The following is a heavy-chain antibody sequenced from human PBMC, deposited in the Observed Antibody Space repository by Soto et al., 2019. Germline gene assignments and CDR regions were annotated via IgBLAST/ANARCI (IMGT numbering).Heavy chain of an antibody. V-gene: IGHV1-69*01. D-gene: IGHD1-26*01. Sequence: QVQRVQSGAEVKKPGSSVKVSCKASGGTFSSYAISWVRQAPGQGLEWMGGIIPIFGTANYAQKFQGRVTITADEYTSTAYMELSSLRSEDTAVYYCARDGAGGGPGYFDYWGQGPLVTVSS. CDR2: IIPIFGTA. CDR1: GGTFSSYA. CDR3: ARDGAGGGPGYFDY. J-gene: IGHJ4*02.